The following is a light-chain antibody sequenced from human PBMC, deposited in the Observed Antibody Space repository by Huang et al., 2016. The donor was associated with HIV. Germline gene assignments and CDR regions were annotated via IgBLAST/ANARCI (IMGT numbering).Light chain of an antibody. CDR2: ATS. Sequence: EVVLTQSPDTLSLSPGERATLSCRASQSLGSSSLAWYQQKPGQAPRLLIYATSTRPTGIPDRFSGGGSGTDFSLTVTRLEPEDVAVYYCQRYGSSPPYTFGQGTKLEI. V-gene: IGKV3-20*01. CDR3: QRYGSSPPYT. J-gene: IGKJ2*01. CDR1: QSLGSSS.